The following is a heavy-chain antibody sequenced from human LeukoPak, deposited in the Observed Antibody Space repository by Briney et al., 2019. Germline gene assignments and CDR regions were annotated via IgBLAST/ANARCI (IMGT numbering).Heavy chain of an antibody. J-gene: IGHJ5*02. Sequence: SETLSLTCTVSGGSISSSSYHWGWIRQPPGKGLEWIGEINHSGSTNYNPSLKSRVTISVDTSKNQFSLKLSSVTAADTAVYYCARALSYYTANWFDPWGQGTLVTVSS. CDR2: INHSGST. CDR3: ARALSYYTANWFDP. CDR1: GGSISSSSYH. D-gene: IGHD3-10*01. V-gene: IGHV4-39*07.